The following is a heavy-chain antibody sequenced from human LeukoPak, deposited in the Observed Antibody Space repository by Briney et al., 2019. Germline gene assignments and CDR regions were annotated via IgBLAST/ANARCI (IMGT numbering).Heavy chain of an antibody. Sequence: ASVKVSCKASGYTFTSNYMHWVRQAPGQGLEWMGIINPSGGSTSYAQKFQGRVTMTRDTSTSTVYMELSSLRSEDTAVYYCASSPWFGESDDYWGQGTLVTVSS. CDR3: ASSPWFGESDDY. CDR2: INPSGGST. J-gene: IGHJ4*02. D-gene: IGHD3-10*01. CDR1: GYTFTSNY. V-gene: IGHV1-46*01.